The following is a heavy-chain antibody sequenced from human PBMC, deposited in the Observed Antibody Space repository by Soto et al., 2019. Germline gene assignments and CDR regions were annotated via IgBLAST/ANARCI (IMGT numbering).Heavy chain of an antibody. CDR1: GFTFSSYD. CDR3: ARGALYSSSSVSPWDYYYYGMDV. Sequence: GGSLRLSCAASGFTFSSYDMHWVRQATGKGLEWVSAIGTAGDTYYPGSVKGRFTISRENAKNSLYLQMNSLRAGDTAVYYCARGALYSSSSVSPWDYYYYGMDVWGQGTTVTFSS. D-gene: IGHD6-6*01. J-gene: IGHJ6*02. CDR2: IGTAGDT. V-gene: IGHV3-13*01.